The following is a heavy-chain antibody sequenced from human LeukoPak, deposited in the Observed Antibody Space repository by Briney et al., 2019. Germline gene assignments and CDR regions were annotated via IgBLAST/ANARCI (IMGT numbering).Heavy chain of an antibody. CDR2: IKQDGSEK. V-gene: IGHV3-7*01. Sequence: PGGSLRLSCAASGFTFSSYWMSWVRQAPGKGLEWVANIKQDGSEKYYVDSVKGRFTISRDNAKNSLYLQMNSLRAEDTAVYYCARETWKWFQFGEYYFDYWGQGTLVTVSS. CDR1: GFTFSSYW. J-gene: IGHJ4*02. D-gene: IGHD3-10*01. CDR3: ARETWKWFQFGEYYFDY.